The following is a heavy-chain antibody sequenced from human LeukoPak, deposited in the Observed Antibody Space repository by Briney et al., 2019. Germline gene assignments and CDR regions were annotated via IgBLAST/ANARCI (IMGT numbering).Heavy chain of an antibody. CDR2: IRYDGIKK. CDR1: GFIFSSYG. CDR3: AKDDAWLRFGE. Sequence: GGSLRLSCAASGFIFSSYGMHWVRQAPGKGLEWVAFIRYDGIKKYYADSVKGRFTISRDNSKNTLYLEVISLTAEDTAVYYCAKDDAWLRFGEWSQGTLVTVSS. J-gene: IGHJ4*02. D-gene: IGHD3-10*01. V-gene: IGHV3-30*02.